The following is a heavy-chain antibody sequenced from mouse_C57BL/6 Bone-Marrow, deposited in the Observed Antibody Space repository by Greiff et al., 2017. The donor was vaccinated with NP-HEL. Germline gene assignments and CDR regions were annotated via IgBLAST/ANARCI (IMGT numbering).Heavy chain of an antibody. CDR1: GYTFTDYY. Sequence: EVQLQQSGPVLVKPGPSVKMSCKASGYTFTDYYMNWVKQSHGKSLEWIGVINPYNGGTSYNQKFKGKATLTVDKSSSTAYMELNSLTSEDSAVYYCARGRQTYYYYAMDYWGQGTSVTVSS. V-gene: IGHV1-19*01. CDR2: INPYNGGT. J-gene: IGHJ4*01. D-gene: IGHD2-10*01. CDR3: ARGRQTYYYYAMDY.